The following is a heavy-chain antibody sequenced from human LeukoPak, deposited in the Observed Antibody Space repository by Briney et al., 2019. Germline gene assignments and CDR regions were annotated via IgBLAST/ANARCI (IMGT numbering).Heavy chain of an antibody. CDR2: TYYRSKWYN. CDR1: GDSVSSNSAA. CDR3: ARDRDTSSWHVVPFDY. Sequence: SQTLSLTCAISGDSVSSNSAAWNWIRQSPSRGLEWLGRTYYRSKWYNDYAVSVKSRITINPDTSKNQFSLQLNSVTPEDTAVYYCARDRDTSSWHVVPFDYWGQGTLVTVSS. V-gene: IGHV6-1*01. J-gene: IGHJ4*01. D-gene: IGHD6-13*01.